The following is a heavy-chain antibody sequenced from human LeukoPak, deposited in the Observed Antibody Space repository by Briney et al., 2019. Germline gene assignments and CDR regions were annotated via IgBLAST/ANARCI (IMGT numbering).Heavy chain of an antibody. CDR1: GGSISSYY. V-gene: IGHV4-59*01. D-gene: IGHD3-22*01. J-gene: IGHJ5*02. CDR3: ARDQIQRYYYDSSGYSRWFDP. CDR2: IYYSGST. Sequence: SETLSLTCTVSGGSISSYYWSWIRQPPGKGLKWIGYIYYSGSTNYKPSLKRRVTISVDTSKNQFSLKLSSATAADTAVYYCARDQIQRYYYDSSGYSRWFDPWGEGTLVTVSS.